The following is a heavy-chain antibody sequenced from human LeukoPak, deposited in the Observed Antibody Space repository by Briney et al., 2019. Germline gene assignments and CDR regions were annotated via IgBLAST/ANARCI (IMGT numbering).Heavy chain of an antibody. CDR1: GYSISSGYY. CDR2: IYHSGST. CDR3: ARLTGTYSGSLTPRYGMDV. V-gene: IGHV4-38-2*02. J-gene: IGHJ6*02. D-gene: IGHD1-26*01. Sequence: SETLSLTCTVSGYSISSGYYWGWIRQPPGKGLEWIGSIYHSGSTYYNPSLKSRVTISVDTSKNQFSLKLSSVTAADTAVYYCARLTGTYSGSLTPRYGMDVWGQGTTVTVSS.